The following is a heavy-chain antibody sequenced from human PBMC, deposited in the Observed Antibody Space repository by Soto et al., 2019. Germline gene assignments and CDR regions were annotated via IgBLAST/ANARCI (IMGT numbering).Heavy chain of an antibody. Sequence: PWGSLRISCASSGLTFSNVWVTWVRQAPGKGLEWVGRIKSKSDGETADVAAPVKARFTISRDDSKNTVFLEMNSLKSEDTALYYCAITAMINRDSSTSFDYWGRGTQVTVSS. CDR2: IKSKSDGETA. J-gene: IGHJ4*02. CDR1: GLTFSNVW. V-gene: IGHV3-15*01. D-gene: IGHD5-18*01. CDR3: AITAMINRDSSTSFDY.